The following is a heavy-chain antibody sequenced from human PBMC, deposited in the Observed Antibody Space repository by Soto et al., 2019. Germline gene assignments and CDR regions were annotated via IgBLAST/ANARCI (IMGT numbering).Heavy chain of an antibody. CDR1: AFSFSDYY. Sequence: QGQLVESGGGLVKPGGSLRLSCAASAFSFSDYYMSWIRQAPGKGLEWVSYISGSGSTMYYADSVRGRFTISGDNAKNSLYLQMNSLRVGDTAVYYCARAPVYNWNYLRFDPWGQGTLVTVSS. D-gene: IGHD1-7*01. CDR3: ARAPVYNWNYLRFDP. V-gene: IGHV3-11*01. J-gene: IGHJ5*02. CDR2: ISGSGSTM.